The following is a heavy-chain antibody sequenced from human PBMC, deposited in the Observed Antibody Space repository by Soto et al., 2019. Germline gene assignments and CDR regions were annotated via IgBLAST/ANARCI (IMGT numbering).Heavy chain of an antibody. CDR2: IYYSGST. Sequence: PSETLSLTCTVSGGSISSYYWSWIRQPPGKGLEWIGYIYYSGSTNYNPSLKSRVTISVDTSKNQFSLKLSSVTAADTAVYYCARHGLLWFGESFDYWGQGNLVTVSS. V-gene: IGHV4-59*01. J-gene: IGHJ4*02. CDR1: GGSISSYY. CDR3: ARHGLLWFGESFDY. D-gene: IGHD3-10*01.